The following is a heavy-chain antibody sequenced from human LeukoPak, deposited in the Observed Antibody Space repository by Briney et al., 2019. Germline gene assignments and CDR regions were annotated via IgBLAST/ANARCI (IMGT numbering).Heavy chain of an antibody. CDR2: LSYTGKT. CDR3: SEGYFEPFDH. J-gene: IGHJ4*02. CDR1: GASVSSSH. Sequence: SETLSLTCVVSGASVSSSHWNWIRQLPGKGLEWIGCLSYTGKTDYNPSLTSRVTISLDSSKNQVSLKLRSVTAAATAVYYCSEGYFEPFDHWGQGTLVTVSS. D-gene: IGHD2/OR15-2a*01. V-gene: IGHV4-59*02.